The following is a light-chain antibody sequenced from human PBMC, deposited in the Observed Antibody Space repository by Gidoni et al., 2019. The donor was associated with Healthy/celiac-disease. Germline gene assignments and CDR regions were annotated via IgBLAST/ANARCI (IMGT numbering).Light chain of an antibody. CDR2: GAS. CDR1: QSVSSN. J-gene: IGKJ1*01. Sequence: SPATLSVSPGERATLSCRASQSVSSNLAWYQQKPGQAPRLLIYGASTRATGIPARFSGSGSGTEFTLTISSLQSEDFAVYYCQQYNNWLWTFGQGTKVEIK. CDR3: QQYNNWLWT. V-gene: IGKV3-15*01.